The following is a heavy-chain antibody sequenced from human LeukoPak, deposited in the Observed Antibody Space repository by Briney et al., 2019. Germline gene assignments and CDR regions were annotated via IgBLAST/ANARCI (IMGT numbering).Heavy chain of an antibody. J-gene: IGHJ6*03. CDR2: VSGSGGST. V-gene: IGHV3-23*01. Sequence: GGSLRLSCAASGLTFSNYAMSWVRQAPGKGLEWVSAVSGSGGSTYYADSVKGRFTISRDNSKNTLYLQMNSLKGEDTALYYCARLSAYYYGSYFYYYMDVWGKGTTVTVSS. D-gene: IGHD3-10*01. CDR3: ARLSAYYYGSYFYYYMDV. CDR1: GLTFSNYA.